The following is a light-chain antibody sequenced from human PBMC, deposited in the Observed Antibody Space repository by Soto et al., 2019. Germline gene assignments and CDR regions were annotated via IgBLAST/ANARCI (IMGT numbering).Light chain of an antibody. J-gene: IGLJ1*01. CDR3: AALDDSLNGYV. CDR1: YSNIGSNT. CDR2: TNN. V-gene: IGLV1-44*01. Sequence: QSVLTQPPSASGTPGQRVTISCSGSYSNIGSNTVNWYQHLPGTAPKLLIYTNNQRPSGVPDRFSASKSGTSASLAISRLQSGDEADYYCAALDDSLNGYVFGPGTKLTVL.